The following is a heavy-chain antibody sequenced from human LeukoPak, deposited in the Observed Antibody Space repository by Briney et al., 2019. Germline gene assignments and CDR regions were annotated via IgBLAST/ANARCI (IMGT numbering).Heavy chain of an antibody. CDR2: IYTSGST. J-gene: IGHJ5*02. Sequence: SETLSLTCTVSGGSISSYYWSWIRQPPGKGLEWIVYIYTSGSTNYNPSLKSRVTISVDTSKNQFSLKLSSVTAADTAVYYCARLRAYCGGDCYPRWFDPWGQGTLVTVSS. CDR1: GGSISSYY. D-gene: IGHD2-21*02. V-gene: IGHV4-4*09. CDR3: ARLRAYCGGDCYPRWFDP.